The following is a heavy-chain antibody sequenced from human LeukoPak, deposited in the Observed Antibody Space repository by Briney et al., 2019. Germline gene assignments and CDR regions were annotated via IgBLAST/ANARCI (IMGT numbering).Heavy chain of an antibody. D-gene: IGHD3-10*01. CDR2: IYYSGST. CDR1: GGSLNSGTHY. CDR3: ARAPSGSRSDY. J-gene: IGHJ4*02. Sequence: SENLSHTCTVSGGSLNSGTHYWGWIRQPPGKGLEWIGCIYYSGSTYYNPSLKSRVTISVDTSKNQFSLKLSSVTAADTAVYYCARAPSGSRSDYWGQGTLVTVSS. V-gene: IGHV4-39*07.